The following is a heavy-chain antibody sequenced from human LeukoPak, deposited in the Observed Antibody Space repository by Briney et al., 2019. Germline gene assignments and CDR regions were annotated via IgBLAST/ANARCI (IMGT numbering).Heavy chain of an antibody. CDR3: ARDPTFRDDFWSGYYTTWFDP. D-gene: IGHD3-3*01. CDR1: GYTFTGYY. V-gene: IGHV1-2*02. J-gene: IGHJ5*02. Sequence: GASVKVSCKASGYTFTGYYMHWVRQAPGQGLEWMGWINPNSGGTNYAQKFQGRVTMTRDTSISTAYMELGRLRSDDTAVYYCARDPTFRDDFWSGYYTTWFDPWGQGTLVTVSS. CDR2: INPNSGGT.